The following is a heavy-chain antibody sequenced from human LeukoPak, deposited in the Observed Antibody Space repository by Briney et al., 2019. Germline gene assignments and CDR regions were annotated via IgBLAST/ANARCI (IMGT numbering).Heavy chain of an antibody. CDR3: ARGVVYPTWSGPHWSDY. CDR2: INPSVGST. CDR1: GYTFTSYY. Sequence: ASVKVSCKASGYTFTSYYMYWVRQAPGQGLEWMGIINPSVGSTGYAQKFQGRVTMTRDTSTSTVYMELSSLRSEDTAVYYCARGVVYPTWSGPHWSDYWGQGTLVTVSS. V-gene: IGHV1-46*01. D-gene: IGHD3-3*01. J-gene: IGHJ4*02.